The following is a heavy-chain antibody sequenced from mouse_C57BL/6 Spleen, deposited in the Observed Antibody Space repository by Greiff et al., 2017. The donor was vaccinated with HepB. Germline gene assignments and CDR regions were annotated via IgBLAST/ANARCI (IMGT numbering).Heavy chain of an antibody. CDR2: ISSGSSTI. V-gene: IGHV5-17*01. CDR1: GFTFSDYG. Sequence: EVHLVESGGGLVKPGGSLKLSCAASGFTFSDYGMHWVRQAPEKGLEWVAYISSGSSTIYYADTVKGRFTISRDNAKNTLFLQMTSLRSEDTAMYYCARAPEAWFAYWGQGTLVTVSA. J-gene: IGHJ3*01. CDR3: ARAPEAWFAY.